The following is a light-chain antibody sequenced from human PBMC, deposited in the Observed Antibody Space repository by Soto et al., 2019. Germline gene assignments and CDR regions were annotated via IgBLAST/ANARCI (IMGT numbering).Light chain of an antibody. CDR1: SSNIGSNT. J-gene: IGLJ3*02. V-gene: IGLV1-44*01. CDR2: SNN. CDR3: AAWDDSLNGPV. Sequence: QSVLTQPPSASGTPGQRVTISCSGSSSNIGSNTVNWYQQLPGTAPKLLIYSNNQRPSGVPDRFSGSKSGTSASLAISGLQSEDEADYYCAAWDDSLNGPVFGGGNK.